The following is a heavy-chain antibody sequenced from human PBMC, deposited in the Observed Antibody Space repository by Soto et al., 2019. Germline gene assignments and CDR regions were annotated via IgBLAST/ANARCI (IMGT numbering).Heavy chain of an antibody. CDR1: GFSPSTSGMC. D-gene: IGHD3-10*01. CDR2: IDWDDDK. CDR3: ARIRKVFRDYSFHY. Sequence: SGPTLVNPTQTLTLTCTFSGFSPSTSGMCVSWIRQPPGKALEWLALIDWDDDKYYSTSLKTRLTISKDTSKNQVVLTMNNMDPVDTATYYCARIRKVFRDYSFHYCGQATLVTVSS. V-gene: IGHV2-70*01. J-gene: IGHJ4*02.